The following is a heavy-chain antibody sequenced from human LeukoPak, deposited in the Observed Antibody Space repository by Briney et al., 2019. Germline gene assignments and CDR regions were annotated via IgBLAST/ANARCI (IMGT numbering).Heavy chain of an antibody. Sequence: SETLSLTCTVSGGSVSSGSYYWSWIRQPPGKGLEWIGYIYYSGSTNYNPSLKGRVTISVDTSKNQFSLKLSSVTAAGTAVYYCARVQTITGTTDAFDIWGQGTMVTVSS. D-gene: IGHD1-7*01. CDR3: ARVQTITGTTDAFDI. J-gene: IGHJ3*02. CDR1: GGSVSSGSYY. CDR2: IYYSGST. V-gene: IGHV4-61*01.